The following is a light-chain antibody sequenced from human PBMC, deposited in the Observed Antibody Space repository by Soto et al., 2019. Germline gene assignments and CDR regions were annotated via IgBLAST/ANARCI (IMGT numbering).Light chain of an antibody. Sequence: QPASVSGSPGQSITISCTGTSSDVGGYNYVSWYQQHPGKAPKVVIYEVSNRPSWISNRFSGSKSGNTASLTISGLQAEDEADYYCSSYTSSSTLVFGGGTKLTVL. CDR2: EVS. J-gene: IGLJ2*01. CDR3: SSYTSSSTLV. V-gene: IGLV2-14*01. CDR1: SSDVGGYNY.